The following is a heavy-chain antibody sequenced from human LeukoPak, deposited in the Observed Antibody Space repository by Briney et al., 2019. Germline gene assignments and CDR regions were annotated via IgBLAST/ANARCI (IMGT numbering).Heavy chain of an antibody. V-gene: IGHV3-23*01. CDR1: RLTFSSYA. Sequence: GGSLRLSCAASRLTFSSYAMSWVRQAPGKGLEWVSTISRSGGDTYFADSVKGRFTISRDNSMNTLYLQMDSLRAEDTAVYYCAKDWSPQHQTISKGGYWGQGTLVTVSS. CDR2: ISRSGGDT. D-gene: IGHD4/OR15-4a*01. CDR3: AKDWSPQHQTISKGGY. J-gene: IGHJ4*02.